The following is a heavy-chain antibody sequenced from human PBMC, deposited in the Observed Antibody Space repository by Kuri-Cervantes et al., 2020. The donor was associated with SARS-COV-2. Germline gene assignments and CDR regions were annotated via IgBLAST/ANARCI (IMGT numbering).Heavy chain of an antibody. CDR3: ANPTGHYYYGMDV. Sequence: GGSLRLSCAASGFTFSSYAMSWVRQAPGKGLEWVSAISGSGGSTYYADSMKGRFTISRDNSKNTLYLQMNSLRAEDTAVYYCANPTGHYYYGMDVWGQGTTVTVSS. CDR1: GFTFSSYA. J-gene: IGHJ6*02. V-gene: IGHV3-23*01. CDR2: ISGSGGST.